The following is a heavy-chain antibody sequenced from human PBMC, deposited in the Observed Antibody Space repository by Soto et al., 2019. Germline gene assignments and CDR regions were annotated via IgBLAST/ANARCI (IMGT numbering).Heavy chain of an antibody. D-gene: IGHD2-2*01. V-gene: IGHV3-21*01. CDR1: GFTFSSYS. CDR3: ARGLSYCSSTSCLTGYYYYGMDV. Sequence: EVQLVESGGGLVKPGGSLRLSCAASGFTFSSYSMNWVRQAPGKGLEWVSSIISSSSYIYYADSVKGRFTISRDNAKNSLYLQMNSLRAEDTAVYYCARGLSYCSSTSCLTGYYYYGMDVWGQETTVTVSS. CDR2: IISSSSYI. J-gene: IGHJ6*02.